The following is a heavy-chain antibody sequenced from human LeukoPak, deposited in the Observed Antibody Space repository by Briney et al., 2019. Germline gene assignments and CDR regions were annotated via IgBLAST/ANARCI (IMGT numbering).Heavy chain of an antibody. J-gene: IGHJ5*02. D-gene: IGHD3-3*01. Sequence: ASVKVSCKASGGTFSSYAISWVRQAPGQGLEWMGGIIPIFGTANYAQKFQGRVTITADESTSTAYMELSSLRSEDTAVYYCARYLWNDFWSGYYHWGQGTLVTVSS. CDR1: GGTFSSYA. CDR2: IIPIFGTA. CDR3: ARYLWNDFWSGYYH. V-gene: IGHV1-69*13.